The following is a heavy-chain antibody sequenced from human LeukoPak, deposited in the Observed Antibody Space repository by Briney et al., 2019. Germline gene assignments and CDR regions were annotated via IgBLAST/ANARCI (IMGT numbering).Heavy chain of an antibody. CDR3: AKVHRRDSSGYRPYYFDY. V-gene: IGHV3-30*18. CDR1: GFTFSSYG. D-gene: IGHD3-22*01. Sequence: PGGSLRLSCAASGFTFSSYGMHWVRHAPGKGLEWVAVISYDGSNKYYADSVKGRFTISRDNSKNTLYLQMNSLRAEDTAVYYCAKVHRRDSSGYRPYYFDYWGQGTLVTVSS. J-gene: IGHJ4*02. CDR2: ISYDGSNK.